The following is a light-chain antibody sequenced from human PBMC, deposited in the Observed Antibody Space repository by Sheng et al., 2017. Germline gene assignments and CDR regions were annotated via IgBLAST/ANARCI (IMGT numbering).Light chain of an antibody. Sequence: SYELTQPPSASVSPGQTVTITCSGDKLGDKFACWYQQKPGQSPVLVIYEDTKRPSGIPDRFSGSNSGNTATLTISGTQAIDEADYYCQAWDSSTVIFG. V-gene: IGLV3-1*01. CDR3: QAWDSSTVI. CDR2: EDT. CDR1: KLGDKF. J-gene: IGLJ2*01.